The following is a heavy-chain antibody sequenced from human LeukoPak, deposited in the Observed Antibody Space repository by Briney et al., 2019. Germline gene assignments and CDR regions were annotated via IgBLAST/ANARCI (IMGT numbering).Heavy chain of an antibody. CDR2: ISSSSSTI. CDR3: ARYDYVWGSYREGFDY. Sequence: GGSLRLSCAASGFTFSSYSMNWARQAPGKGLEWVSYISSSSSTIYYADSVKGRFTISRDNAKNSLYLQMNSLRDEDTAVYYCARYDYVWGSYREGFDYWGQGTLVTVSS. CDR1: GFTFSSYS. J-gene: IGHJ4*02. V-gene: IGHV3-48*02. D-gene: IGHD3-16*02.